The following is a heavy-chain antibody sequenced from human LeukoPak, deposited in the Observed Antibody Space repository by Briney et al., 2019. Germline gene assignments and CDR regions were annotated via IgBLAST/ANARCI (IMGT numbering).Heavy chain of an antibody. CDR2: VYYRGST. CDR3: ARQWAASYVDY. Sequence: PSETLSLTCTVSGGSISSSSHYWGWIRQPPGKGLEWIGAVYYRGSTHYKPSLKSRVTISLDTSKNQFFLKLSSVTAADTAVYYCARQWAASYVDYWGQGTLVTVS. CDR1: GGSISSSSHY. V-gene: IGHV4-39*01. J-gene: IGHJ4*02. D-gene: IGHD1-26*01.